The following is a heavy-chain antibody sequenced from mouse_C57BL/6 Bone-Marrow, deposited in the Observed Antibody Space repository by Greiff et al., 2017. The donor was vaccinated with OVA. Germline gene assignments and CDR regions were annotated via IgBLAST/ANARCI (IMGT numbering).Heavy chain of an antibody. V-gene: IGHV14-4*01. CDR3: TRGAYYYGLDY. CDR1: GFNIKDDY. Sequence: EVQLQQSGAELVRPGASVKLSCTASGFNIKDDYMHWVKQRPEQGLEWIGWIDPENGDTEYASKFQGKATIPADTSSNTAYLQLSSLTSEDTAVYYCTRGAYYYGLDYWGQGTTLTVSS. CDR2: IDPENGDT. D-gene: IGHD1-1*01. J-gene: IGHJ2*01.